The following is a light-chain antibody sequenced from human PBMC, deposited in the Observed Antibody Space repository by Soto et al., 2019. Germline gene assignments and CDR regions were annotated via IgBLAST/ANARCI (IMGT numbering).Light chain of an antibody. CDR3: GADHGSGSNFVYV. V-gene: IGLV9-49*01. CDR2: VGPGGIVG. CDR1: SDYSFYK. Sequence: QPVLTQPPSASASLGASVTLTCTLSSDYSFYKVDWYQQRPGKGPRFVMRVGPGGIVGSKGDGIPDRFSVLGSGLNRYLTIKNIQEEDEGDYHCGADHGSGSNFVYVFGSGTKLTVL. J-gene: IGLJ1*01.